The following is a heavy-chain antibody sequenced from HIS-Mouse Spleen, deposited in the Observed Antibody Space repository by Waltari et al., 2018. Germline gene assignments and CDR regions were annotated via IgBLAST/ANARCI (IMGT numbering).Heavy chain of an antibody. Sequence: QVQLQESGPGLVKPSQTLSLTCTISGGSISSGGYYWSWLRQHPGKGLEWIGYIYYSGSTYYNPALTSRVTISVGTSKNQFSLKLSSVTAADTAVYYCARSPYYDFWSGYSDNWFDPWGQGTLVTVSS. CDR3: ARSPYYDFWSGYSDNWFDP. V-gene: IGHV4-31*03. J-gene: IGHJ5*02. D-gene: IGHD3-3*01. CDR1: GGSISSGGYY. CDR2: IYYSGST.